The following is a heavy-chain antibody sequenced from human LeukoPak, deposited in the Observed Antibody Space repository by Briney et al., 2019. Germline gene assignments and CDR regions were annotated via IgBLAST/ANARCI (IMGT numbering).Heavy chain of an antibody. Sequence: ASVKVSCKASGYTFTSYGISWVRQAPGQGLEWMGWISAYNGNTNYAQRLQGRVTMTTDTSTSTAYMELRSLRSDDTAVYYCARDFPRDYDILTGYYMAGWFGPWGQGTLVTVSS. V-gene: IGHV1-18*01. J-gene: IGHJ5*02. CDR1: GYTFTSYG. CDR2: ISAYNGNT. CDR3: ARDFPRDYDILTGYYMAGWFGP. D-gene: IGHD3-9*01.